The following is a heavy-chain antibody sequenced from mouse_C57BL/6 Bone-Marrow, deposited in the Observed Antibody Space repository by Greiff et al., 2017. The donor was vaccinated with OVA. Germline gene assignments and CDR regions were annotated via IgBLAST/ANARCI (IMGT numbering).Heavy chain of an antibody. J-gene: IGHJ4*01. D-gene: IGHD2-14*01. V-gene: IGHV1-72*01. CDR2: IDPNSGGT. Sequence: QVQLQQSGAELARPGASVKLSCKASGYTFTSYGISWVKQRTGQGLEWIGRIDPNSGGTKYNEKFKSKATLTVDKPSSTAYMQLSSLTSEDSAVYYCARDYRRAMDYWGQGTSVTVSS. CDR1: GYTFTSYG. CDR3: ARDYRRAMDY.